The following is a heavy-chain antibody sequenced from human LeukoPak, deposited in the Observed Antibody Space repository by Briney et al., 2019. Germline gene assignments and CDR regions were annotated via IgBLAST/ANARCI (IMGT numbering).Heavy chain of an antibody. V-gene: IGHV3-53*01. Sequence: GRSLRLSCAASGFTVSSSYMYWVRQAPGRGLEWVSFFYRGDSTYYAESVRGRFTISRDNSKNTLYLLMNSLIPEDTAVYYCAREVVSSPSYFDSWGQGTLVTVSS. CDR2: FYRGDST. CDR3: AREVVSSPSYFDS. J-gene: IGHJ4*02. CDR1: GFTVSSSY. D-gene: IGHD2-15*01.